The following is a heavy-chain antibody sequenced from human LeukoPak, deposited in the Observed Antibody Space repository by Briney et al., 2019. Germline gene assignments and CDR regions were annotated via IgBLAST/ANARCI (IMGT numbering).Heavy chain of an antibody. V-gene: IGHV4-38-2*02. Sequence: SETLSLTCIVSGDSLSSGYYWGWVRQPPGKGLEWIGSVYHTGSTYYNPSVKTRITISVDTPKNQFSLKLSSVTAADTAVYYCARDRSPNYYDSSGYYQGYYYYYYMDVWGKGTTVTVSS. CDR2: VYHTGST. CDR1: GDSLSSGYY. J-gene: IGHJ6*03. D-gene: IGHD3-22*01. CDR3: ARDRSPNYYDSSGYYQGYYYYYYMDV.